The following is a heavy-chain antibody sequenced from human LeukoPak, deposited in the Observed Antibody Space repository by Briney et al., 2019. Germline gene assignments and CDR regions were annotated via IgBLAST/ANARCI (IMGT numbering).Heavy chain of an antibody. Sequence: SETLSLTCAVSGGSISSGGYSWNWIRQPPGRGLEWIGYIYHSGSTYYNPSLKSRVTISVDGSKNQFSLKLSFVTAADTAVYYCARVVGATDFDYWGQGALVTVSS. CDR1: GGSISSGGYS. D-gene: IGHD1-26*01. J-gene: IGHJ4*02. CDR2: IYHSGST. CDR3: ARVVGATDFDY. V-gene: IGHV4-30-2*01.